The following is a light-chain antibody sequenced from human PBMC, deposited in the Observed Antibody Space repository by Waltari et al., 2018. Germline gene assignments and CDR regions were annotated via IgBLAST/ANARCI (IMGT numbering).Light chain of an antibody. CDR3: CSYAGSYSFL. CDR1: STDVGAYNY. CDR2: DVS. V-gene: IGLV2-11*01. Sequence: QSALTQPRSVSGSPGQSVTLSCTGTSTDVGAYNYVPWYQQNPGKAPKLLIYDVSKRPSGVPDRFTGSKSDNTASLTISGLQAEDEAEYYCCSYAGSYSFLFGGGTNLTVL. J-gene: IGLJ2*01.